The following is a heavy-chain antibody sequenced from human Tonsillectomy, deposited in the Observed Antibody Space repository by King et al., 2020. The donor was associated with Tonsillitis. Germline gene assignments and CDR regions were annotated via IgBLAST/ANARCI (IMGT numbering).Heavy chain of an antibody. Sequence: VQLVESGGGVVQPGRSLRLSCAASGFTFSSYAMHWVRQAPGKGLEWVAVISYDGSNKYYADSVKGRFTISRDNSKNTLYLQMNSRRAEDTAVYYWARDTSDYWGQGTLVTVSS. D-gene: IGHD3-3*01. V-gene: IGHV3-30-3*01. CDR1: GFTFSSYA. J-gene: IGHJ4*02. CDR3: ARDTSDY. CDR2: ISYDGSNK.